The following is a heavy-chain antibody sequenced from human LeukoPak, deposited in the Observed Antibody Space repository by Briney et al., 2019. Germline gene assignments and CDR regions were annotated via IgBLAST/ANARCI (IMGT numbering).Heavy chain of an antibody. CDR2: IYSGGST. V-gene: IGHV3-53*01. CDR1: GFTVSSNY. J-gene: IGHJ4*02. CDR3: AREIKVPGDIAARRGAADY. D-gene: IGHD6-6*01. Sequence: GGSLRLSCAAPGFTVSSNYMSWVRQAPGKGLEWVSVIYSGGSTYYADSVKGRFTISRDNSKNTLYLQMNSLRAEDTAVYYCAREIKVPGDIAARRGAADYWGQGTLVTVSS.